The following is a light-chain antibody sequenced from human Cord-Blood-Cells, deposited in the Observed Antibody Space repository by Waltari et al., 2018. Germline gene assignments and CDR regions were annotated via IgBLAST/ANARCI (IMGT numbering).Light chain of an antibody. Sequence: QSALTQPRSVSGSPGQSVTISCTGTSSDVGGYNYVSWYHQHTGKAPKLMIYDVSKRPSGVPDRFSGSKSGNTASLTISGLQAEDEADYYCCSYAGSYTFVFGTGTKVTVL. CDR2: DVS. V-gene: IGLV2-11*01. CDR3: CSYAGSYTFV. J-gene: IGLJ1*01. CDR1: SSDVGGYNY.